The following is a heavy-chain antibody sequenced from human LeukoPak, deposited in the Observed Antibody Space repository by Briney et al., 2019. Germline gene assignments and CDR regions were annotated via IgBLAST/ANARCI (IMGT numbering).Heavy chain of an antibody. D-gene: IGHD3-22*01. J-gene: IGHJ4*02. CDR1: GVSISSYY. CDR2: IYYSGST. Sequence: EASETLSLTCTVSGVSISSYYWCWIRQPPGKGLEWIGYIYYSGSTNYNPSLKSRVTISVDTSKNQFSLKLSSVTAADTAVYYCARGDSSGYLFDDWGQGTLVTVSS. CDR3: ARGDSSGYLFDD. V-gene: IGHV4-59*12.